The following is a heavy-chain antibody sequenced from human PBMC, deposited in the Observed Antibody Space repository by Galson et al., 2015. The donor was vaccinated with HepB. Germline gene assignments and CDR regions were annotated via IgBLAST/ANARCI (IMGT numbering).Heavy chain of an antibody. CDR1: GGTFSSYA. CDR2: IIPIFGTA. D-gene: IGHD3-9*01. CDR3: AGGDYDILTGYYNLGYFDY. J-gene: IGHJ4*02. Sequence: SVKVSCKASGGTFSSYAISWVRQAPGQGLEWMGGIIPIFGTANYAQKFQGRVTITADESTSTAYMELSSLRSEDTAVYYCAGGDYDILTGYYNLGYFDYWGQGTLVTVSS. V-gene: IGHV1-69*13.